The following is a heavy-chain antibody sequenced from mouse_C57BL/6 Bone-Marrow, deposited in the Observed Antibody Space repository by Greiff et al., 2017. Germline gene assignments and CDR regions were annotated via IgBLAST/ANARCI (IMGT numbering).Heavy chain of an antibody. Sequence: VQGVESGAELVRPGTSVMISCKASGYTFTNYWLGWAKQRPGHGLEWIGDIYPGGGYTNYNAKFKGKAKLTADKSSSTAYMQFSSLTSEDSAIYYCARWLLGMNYWGQGTSVTVSS. J-gene: IGHJ4*01. CDR2: IYPGGGYT. CDR3: ARWLLGMNY. V-gene: IGHV1-63*01. D-gene: IGHD2-3*01. CDR1: GYTFTNYW.